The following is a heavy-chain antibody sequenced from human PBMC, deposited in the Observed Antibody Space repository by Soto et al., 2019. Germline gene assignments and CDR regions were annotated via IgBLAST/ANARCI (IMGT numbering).Heavy chain of an antibody. Sequence: QVQLQESGPGLVKPSETLSLTCSVSGGSITSYYWSWIRQPPGEGLEWIGHMYHRGSTKYNPSLQRRGAISIDTSKTQSPLKLSSVSSADTAVYYCAILDAGFWYFLSCGQGTLVTVSS. CDR1: GGSITSYY. D-gene: IGHD5-18*01. J-gene: IGHJ4*02. V-gene: IGHV4-59*01. CDR3: AILDAGFWYFLS. CDR2: MYHRGST.